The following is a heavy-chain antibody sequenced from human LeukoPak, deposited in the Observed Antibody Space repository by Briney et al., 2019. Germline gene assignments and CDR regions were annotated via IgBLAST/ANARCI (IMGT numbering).Heavy chain of an antibody. Sequence: SETLSLTCTVSGGPIRSDYWSWIRQPPGKGQEWIGYIYYSGSTTYNPSLKSRVTISVDTSKNQFSLKLISVTAADTAVYYCAKWVTGFFDYWGQGTLVAVSS. CDR1: GGPIRSDY. CDR2: IYYSGST. V-gene: IGHV4-59*08. CDR3: AKWVTGFFDY. D-gene: IGHD3-9*01. J-gene: IGHJ4*02.